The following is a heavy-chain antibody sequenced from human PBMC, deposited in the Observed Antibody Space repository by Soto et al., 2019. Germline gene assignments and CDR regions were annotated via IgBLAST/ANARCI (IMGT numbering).Heavy chain of an antibody. CDR2: ISYDGSNK. V-gene: IGHV3-30*18. CDR3: AKDFNFSPDP. Sequence: GGSLRLSCAASGFTFSSYGTHWVRQAPGKGLEWVAVISYDGSNKYYADSVKGRFTISRDNSKNTLYLQMNSLRAEDTAVYYCAKDFNFSPDPWGQGTLVTVSS. CDR1: GFTFSSYG. D-gene: IGHD1-1*01. J-gene: IGHJ5*02.